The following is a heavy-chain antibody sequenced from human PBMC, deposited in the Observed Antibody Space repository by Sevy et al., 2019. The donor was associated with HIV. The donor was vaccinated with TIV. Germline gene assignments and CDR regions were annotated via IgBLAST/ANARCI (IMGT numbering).Heavy chain of an antibody. CDR3: ARAPYCGGDCYDSNWFDP. Sequence: ASVKVSCKASGGTFSSYAISWVRQAPGQGLEWMGGIIPIFGTANYAQKFQGRVTITADESTSTAYMELSSLRSEDTAGYYCARAPYCGGDCYDSNWFDPWGQGTLVTVSS. D-gene: IGHD2-21*01. CDR1: GGTFSSYA. CDR2: IIPIFGTA. J-gene: IGHJ5*02. V-gene: IGHV1-69*01.